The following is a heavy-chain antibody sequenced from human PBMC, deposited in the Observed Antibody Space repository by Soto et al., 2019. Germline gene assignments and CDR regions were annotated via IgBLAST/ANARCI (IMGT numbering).Heavy chain of an antibody. V-gene: IGHV4-39*02. J-gene: IGHJ4*02. CDR2: IYYSGST. CDR3: AREGSGSL. D-gene: IGHD6-19*01. Sequence: QLQLQESSPGLVKPSETLSLTCTVSGGSIISSYYWGWIRQPPGKGLEWIGSIYYSGSTSYNPSLKSRVTISVDTSKNQFSLKLTSVTAADTAVYYCAREGSGSLWGQGTLVTVSS. CDR1: GGSIISSYY.